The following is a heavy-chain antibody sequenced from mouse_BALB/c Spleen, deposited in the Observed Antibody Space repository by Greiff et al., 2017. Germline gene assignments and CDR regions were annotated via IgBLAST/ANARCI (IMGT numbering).Heavy chain of an antibody. CDR2: IDTSDSYT. CDR1: GYTFTDYW. Sequence: QVQLQQPGAELVMPGASVKMSCKASGYTFTDYWMHWVKQRPGQGLEWIGAIDTSDSYTSYNQKFKGKATLTVDESSSTAYMQLSSLTSEDSAVYYCARSGYGNYRFDYWGQGTTLTVSS. V-gene: IGHV1-69*01. J-gene: IGHJ2*01. D-gene: IGHD2-10*02. CDR3: ARSGYGNYRFDY.